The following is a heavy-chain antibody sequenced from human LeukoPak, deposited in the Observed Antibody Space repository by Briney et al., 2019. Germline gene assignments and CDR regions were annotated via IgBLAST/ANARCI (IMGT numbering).Heavy chain of an antibody. D-gene: IGHD6-19*01. V-gene: IGHV3-9*01. CDR3: AKVPTIAVAGGGFDY. CDR1: GFTVSGNY. J-gene: IGHJ4*02. Sequence: PGGSLRLSCAVSGFTVSGNYMSWIRQAPGKGLEWVSGISWNSGSIGYADSVKGRFTISRDNAKNSLYLQMNSLRAEDTALYYCAKVPTIAVAGGGFDYWGQGTLVTVSS. CDR2: ISWNSGSI.